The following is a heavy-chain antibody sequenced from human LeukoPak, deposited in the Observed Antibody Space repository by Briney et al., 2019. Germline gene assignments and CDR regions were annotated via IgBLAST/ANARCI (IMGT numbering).Heavy chain of an antibody. CDR2: FDPEDGET. Sequence: ASVTVSYMLSVYTLTELSMHWVRQAPGKGLEWMGGFDPEDGETLYAQKFQGRVTMTEDTSTDTAYMELSSLRSEDTAVYYCATDRGFWGQGTLVTVSS. CDR3: ATDRGF. J-gene: IGHJ4*02. V-gene: IGHV1-24*01. D-gene: IGHD3-10*01. CDR1: VYTLTELS.